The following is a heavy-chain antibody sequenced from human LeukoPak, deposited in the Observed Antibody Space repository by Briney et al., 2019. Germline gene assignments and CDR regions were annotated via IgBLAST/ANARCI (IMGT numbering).Heavy chain of an antibody. D-gene: IGHD6-13*01. Sequence: ASVKVSCTASGYAFTDYYMHWVRQDPGQRLQWMGWINPNTGGTSYAQKFQGRVTMTRDTSISTAYMELSRLKSDDTAVYYCARERPNSSSWYARWFDPWGQGTLVTVSS. CDR2: INPNTGGT. CDR3: ARERPNSSSWYARWFDP. CDR1: GYAFTDYY. V-gene: IGHV1-2*02. J-gene: IGHJ5*02.